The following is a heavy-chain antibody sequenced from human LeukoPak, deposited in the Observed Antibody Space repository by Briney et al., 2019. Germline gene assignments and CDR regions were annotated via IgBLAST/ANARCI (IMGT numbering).Heavy chain of an antibody. J-gene: IGHJ6*03. V-gene: IGHV4-59*01. CDR3: ARAGVEAMDPWDYYYYYMDV. D-gene: IGHD5-18*01. CDR2: IYYSGST. Sequence: SETLSLTCTVSGGSISSYYWSWIRQPPGKGLEWIGYIYYSGSTNYNPSLKSRVTISVDTSKNQFSLKLSSVTAADTAVYYCARAGVEAMDPWDYYYYYMDVWGKGTTVTVSS. CDR1: GGSISSYY.